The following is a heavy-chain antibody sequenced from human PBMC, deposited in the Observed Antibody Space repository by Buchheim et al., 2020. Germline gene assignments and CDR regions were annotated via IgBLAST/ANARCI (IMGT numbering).Heavy chain of an antibody. CDR2: IYSGDSDT. D-gene: IGHD5-12*01. Sequence: EVQLVQSGAEVKKPGESLKISCKGSGYSFANFXIGWVRQMPGKGLEWMGIIYSGDSDTRNNPSFQGQVTLSADKSTSTAYPQWSSLKASDTAMYYCAKHGSGYDRREFDSWGQGTL. CDR1: GYSFANFX. V-gene: IGHV5-51*01. J-gene: IGHJ4*02. CDR3: AKHGSGYDRREFDS.